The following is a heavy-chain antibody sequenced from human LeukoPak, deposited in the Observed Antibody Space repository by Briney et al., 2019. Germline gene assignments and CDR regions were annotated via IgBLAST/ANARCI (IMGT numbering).Heavy chain of an antibody. CDR2: INHSGST. V-gene: IGHV4-34*01. Sequence: KASETLSLTCAVYGGSFSGYYWSWIRQPPGKGLEWIGEINHSGSTNYNPSLKSRVTISVDTSKNQFSLKLSSVTAADTAVYYCARSPGFSRRNWFDPWGQGTLVTVSS. CDR1: GGSFSGYY. D-gene: IGHD3-10*01. CDR3: ARSPGFSRRNWFDP. J-gene: IGHJ5*02.